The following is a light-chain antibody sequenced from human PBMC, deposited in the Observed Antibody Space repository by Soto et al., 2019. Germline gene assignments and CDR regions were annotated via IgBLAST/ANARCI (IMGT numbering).Light chain of an antibody. V-gene: IGKV1-27*01. CDR1: QVISNY. CDR2: AAS. CDR3: QKYNSAPLT. Sequence: DIQMTQSPSSLSASVGDRVTITCRASQVISNYLAWYQQKPGKVPKLLIYAASTLQSGVPSRFSGSGSGTDFTLTNSSLQPEDVATYYCQKYNSAPLTFGGGTKVEIK. J-gene: IGKJ4*01.